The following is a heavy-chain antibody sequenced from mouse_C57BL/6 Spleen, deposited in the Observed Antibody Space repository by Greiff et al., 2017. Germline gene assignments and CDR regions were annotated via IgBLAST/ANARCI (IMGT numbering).Heavy chain of an antibody. CDR1: GYAFSSYW. D-gene: IGHD4-1*01. CDR3: ARDWDRDYFDY. CDR2: IYPGDGDT. J-gene: IGHJ2*01. V-gene: IGHV1-80*01. Sequence: QVQLKQSGAELVKPGASVKISCKASGYAFSSYWMNWVKQRPGKGLEWIGQIYPGDGDTNYNGKFKGKATLTADKSSSTAYMQLSSLTSEDSAVYFCARDWDRDYFDYWGQGTTLTVSS.